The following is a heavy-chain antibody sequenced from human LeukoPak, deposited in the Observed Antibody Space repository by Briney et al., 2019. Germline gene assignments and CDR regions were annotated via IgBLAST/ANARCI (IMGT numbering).Heavy chain of an antibody. CDR1: GYTFTSYY. CDR3: ARERGWYGDHVD. Sequence: ASVKVSCKASGYTFTSYYMHWVRQAPGQGLEWMGIINPSGGSTSYAQKFQGRVTMTRDMSTSTVYMELSSLRSEDTAVYHCARERGWYGDHVDWGQGTLVTVSS. CDR2: INPSGGST. J-gene: IGHJ4*02. D-gene: IGHD4-17*01. V-gene: IGHV1-46*01.